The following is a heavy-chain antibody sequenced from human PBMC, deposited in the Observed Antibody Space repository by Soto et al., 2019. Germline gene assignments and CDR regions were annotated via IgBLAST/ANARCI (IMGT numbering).Heavy chain of an antibody. CDR1: AFTFSAYS. V-gene: IGHV3-48*01. D-gene: IGHD3-10*01. CDR3: ARARIGSGTFYYHMDV. J-gene: IGHJ6*03. Sequence: EVQLVESGGGLIQPGGSLRLSCAASAFTFSAYSMNWVRQAPGKGLEWVSYISSTSDTIHYTDSVKGRFTISRDNARNSLYLQMNSLRVEDTAVYYCARARIGSGTFYYHMDVWGKGTTVTVSS. CDR2: ISSTSDTI.